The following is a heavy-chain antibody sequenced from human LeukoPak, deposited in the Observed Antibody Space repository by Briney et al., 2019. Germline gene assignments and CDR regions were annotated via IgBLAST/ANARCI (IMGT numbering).Heavy chain of an antibody. CDR1: GFTVSYNY. V-gene: IGHV3-66*01. Sequence: PGGSLRLSCSASGFTVSYNYITWVRQAPGKGLEWVSVTYAGGTTYYADSVKGRFTISRDSSKDTLYLQMNSLRVEDTAVYYCARASAVITRSATNDAFDMWGPGTVVTVSS. J-gene: IGHJ3*02. CDR3: ARASAVITRSATNDAFDM. D-gene: IGHD4-23*01. CDR2: TYAGGTT.